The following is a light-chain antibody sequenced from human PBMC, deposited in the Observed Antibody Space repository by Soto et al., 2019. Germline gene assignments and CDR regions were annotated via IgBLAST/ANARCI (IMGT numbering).Light chain of an antibody. Sequence: AIRMTQSPSSFSASTVDRVTITFRASQGISSYLAWYQQRPGKAPKLLIYDASTLQSGVPSRFSGSGSGTEFTLTISSLQPEDFATYYCQQINSFPVTFGGGTKVDIK. CDR1: QGISSY. V-gene: IGKV1-8*01. CDR2: DAS. J-gene: IGKJ4*01. CDR3: QQINSFPVT.